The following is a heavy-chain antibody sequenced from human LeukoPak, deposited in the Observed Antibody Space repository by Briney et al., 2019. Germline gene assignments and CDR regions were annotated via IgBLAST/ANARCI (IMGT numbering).Heavy chain of an antibody. Sequence: SQTLSLTCAISGDSVSSNSAAWNWIRQSPSRGLEWLGRTYYRSKWYNDYAVSVKSRITINPDTSKNQFSLQLNSVTPEDTAVYYCARDIGAYYGSGRNWFDPWGQGTLVTVSS. J-gene: IGHJ5*02. CDR2: TYYRSKWYN. CDR3: ARDIGAYYGSGRNWFDP. D-gene: IGHD3-10*01. V-gene: IGHV6-1*01. CDR1: GDSVSSNSAA.